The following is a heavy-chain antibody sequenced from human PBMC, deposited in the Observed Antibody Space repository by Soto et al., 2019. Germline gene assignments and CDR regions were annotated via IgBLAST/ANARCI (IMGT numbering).Heavy chain of an antibody. CDR3: ARQMYGNSFGSGFYN. CDR1: GGSITRGPYF. V-gene: IGHV4-39*01. Sequence: QLQLQESGPGRVKPSEPLSLSCTVSGGSITRGPYFWGWIRQAPGKGLEWIGSMYSNGDAYYKPSLKSRVTISVETYKIQLSLKVTSVTAADTAVYYCARQMYGNSFGSGFYNCGQGTTVTVSS. D-gene: IGHD5-18*01. J-gene: IGHJ4*02. CDR2: MYSNGDA.